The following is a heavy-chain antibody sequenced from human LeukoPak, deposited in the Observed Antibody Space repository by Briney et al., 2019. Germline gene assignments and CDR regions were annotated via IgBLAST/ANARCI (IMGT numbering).Heavy chain of an antibody. CDR3: ASGYCSGGSCYGDDY. CDR1: GGTFSSYA. J-gene: IGHJ4*02. D-gene: IGHD2-15*01. CDR2: IIPILGIA. V-gene: IGHV1-69*04. Sequence: SVKVSCEASGGTFSSYAISWVRQAPGQGLEWMGRIIPILGIANYAQKFQGRVTITADKSTSTAYMELSSLRSEDTAVYYCASGYCSGGSCYGDDYWGQGTLVTVSS.